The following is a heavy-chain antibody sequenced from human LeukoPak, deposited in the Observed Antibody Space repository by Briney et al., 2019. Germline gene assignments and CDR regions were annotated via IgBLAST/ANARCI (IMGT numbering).Heavy chain of an antibody. V-gene: IGHV4-59*12. J-gene: IGHJ4*02. CDR3: ARNGGNSDFDY. D-gene: IGHD4-23*01. CDR1: GGSISSYY. CDR2: IYYSGST. Sequence: PSETLSLTCTVSGGSISSYYWSWIRQPPGKGLEWIGYIYYSGSTSYNPSLKSRVTISVDTSKNQFSLKLSSVTAADTAVYYCARNGGNSDFDYWGQGTLVTVSS.